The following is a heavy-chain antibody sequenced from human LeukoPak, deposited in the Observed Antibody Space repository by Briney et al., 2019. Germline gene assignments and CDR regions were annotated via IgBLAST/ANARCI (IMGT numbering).Heavy chain of an antibody. V-gene: IGHV3-23*01. J-gene: IGHJ6*03. CDR1: GFTFSSYA. CDR2: ISGSGGST. D-gene: IGHD3-10*01. CDR3: AKSYYGSGSYYPRYYYYYYMDV. Sequence: GGSLRLSCAASGFTFSSYAMGWVRQAPGKGLEWVSAISGSGGSTYYADSVKGRFTISRDNSKNTLYLQMNSLRAEDTAVYYCAKSYYGSGSYYPRYYYYYYMDVWGKGTTVTVSS.